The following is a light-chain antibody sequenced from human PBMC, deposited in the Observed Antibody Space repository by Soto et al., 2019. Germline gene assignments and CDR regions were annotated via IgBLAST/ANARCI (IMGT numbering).Light chain of an antibody. J-gene: IGLJ1*01. Sequence: LTQPASVSGSPGQSMTISCTGTSXDVGGYNYVSWYQQHPGKAPKLMIYEVSNRPSGVSNRFSGSKSGNTASLTISGLQAEDEADYYCSSYTSSSTYVFGTGTKVTVL. CDR1: SXDVGGYNY. CDR3: SSYTSSSTYV. CDR2: EVS. V-gene: IGLV2-14*01.